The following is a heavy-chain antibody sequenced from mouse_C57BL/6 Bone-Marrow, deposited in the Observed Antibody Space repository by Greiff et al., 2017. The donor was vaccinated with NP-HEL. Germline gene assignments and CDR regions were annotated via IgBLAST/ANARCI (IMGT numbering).Heavy chain of an antibody. J-gene: IGHJ2*01. CDR2: ISDGGSYP. CDR3: AREDYYGSRPFDY. D-gene: IGHD1-1*01. V-gene: IGHV5-4*01. CDR1: GFTFSSYA. Sequence: EVQVVESGGGLVKPGGSLKLSCAASGFTFSSYAMSWVRQTPEKRLEWVATISDGGSYPYYPDNVKGRFTISIDNAKNNLYLQMSHQKTEDTAMYYCAREDYYGSRPFDYWGQGTTLTVSS.